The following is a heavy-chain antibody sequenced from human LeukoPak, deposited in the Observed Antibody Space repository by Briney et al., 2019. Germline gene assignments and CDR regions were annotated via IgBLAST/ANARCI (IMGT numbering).Heavy chain of an antibody. CDR1: GFTFSSYS. CDR3: AREGPYSSRAHYGMDV. Sequence: GGSLRLSCAASGFTFSSYSMKWVRQAPGKGLEWVSYISSSSSTIYYADSVKGRFTISRDNAKNSLYLQMNSLRAEDTAVYYCAREGPYSSRAHYGMDVWGQGTTVTVSS. D-gene: IGHD6-13*01. J-gene: IGHJ6*02. V-gene: IGHV3-48*04. CDR2: ISSSSSTI.